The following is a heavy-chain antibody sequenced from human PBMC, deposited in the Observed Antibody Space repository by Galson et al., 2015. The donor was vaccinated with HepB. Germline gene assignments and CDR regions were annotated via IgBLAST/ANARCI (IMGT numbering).Heavy chain of an antibody. CDR3: THRKVARALDI. Sequence: PALVKPTQTLTLTCTFSGLSLSSTGVGVGWIRQPPGKALEGLAFMYWNDDKRYNPSLKSRLTITKDTSKNQVVLTMTNMDPVDTATYYCTHRKVARALDIWGQGIMVTVSS. V-gene: IGHV2-5*01. CDR2: MYWNDDK. CDR1: GLSLSSTGVG. J-gene: IGHJ3*02. D-gene: IGHD5-12*01.